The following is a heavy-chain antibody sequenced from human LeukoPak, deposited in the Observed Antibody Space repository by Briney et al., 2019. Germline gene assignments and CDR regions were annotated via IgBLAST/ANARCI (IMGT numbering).Heavy chain of an antibody. CDR2: FDPEDGGT. CDR3: ATDDGIAAAGTGAN. D-gene: IGHD6-13*01. CDR1: GYTLTGFS. V-gene: IGHV1-24*01. Sequence: GAPVKVSWKVSGYTLTGFSMHWVRQAPGKGLVWIGGFDPEDGGTIYAQKFQGRVTMTEDTSTDTAYMELSSLRSEDTAVYYCATDDGIAAAGTGANWGQGTLVTVPS. J-gene: IGHJ4*02.